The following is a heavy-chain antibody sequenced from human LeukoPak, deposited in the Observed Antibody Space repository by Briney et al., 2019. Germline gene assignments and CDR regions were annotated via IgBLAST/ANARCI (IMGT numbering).Heavy chain of an antibody. CDR1: GGSISSYY. D-gene: IGHD3-22*01. CDR3: ACYSSGFLFDY. J-gene: IGHJ4*02. CDR2: IYYSGST. V-gene: IGHV4-59*06. Sequence: PSETLSLTCTVSGGSISSYYWSWIRQPAGKGLEWIGYIYYSGSTYYNPSLKSRVTISVDTSKNQFSLKLSSVTAADTAVYYCACYSSGFLFDYWGQGTLVTVSS.